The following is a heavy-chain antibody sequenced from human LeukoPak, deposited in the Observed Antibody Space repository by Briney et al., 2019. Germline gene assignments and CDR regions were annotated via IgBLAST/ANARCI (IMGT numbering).Heavy chain of an antibody. CDR3: ARGGYDSSGYYLPETYDAFDI. D-gene: IGHD3-22*01. V-gene: IGHV4-34*01. CDR2: INHSGST. Sequence: SEILSLTCAVYGGSFSGYYWSWIRQPPGKGLEWIGEINHSGSTNYNPSLKSRVTISVDTSKNQFSLKLSSVTAADTAVYYCARGGYDSSGYYLPETYDAFDIWGQGTMVTISS. CDR1: GGSFSGYY. J-gene: IGHJ3*02.